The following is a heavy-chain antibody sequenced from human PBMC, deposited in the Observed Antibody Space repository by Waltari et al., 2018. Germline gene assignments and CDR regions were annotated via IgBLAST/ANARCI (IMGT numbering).Heavy chain of an antibody. D-gene: IGHD7-27*01. V-gene: IGHV3-30*02. Sequence: QVQLVESGGGVVQPGGSLRLSCAASGFTFSSYGMHWVRQAPGKGLEWVAFIRYDGSNKYYADSVKGRFTISRDNSKNTLYLQMNSLRAEDTAVYYCATGRNWGNDAFDIWGQGTMVTVSS. J-gene: IGHJ3*02. CDR2: IRYDGSNK. CDR1: GFTFSSYG. CDR3: ATGRNWGNDAFDI.